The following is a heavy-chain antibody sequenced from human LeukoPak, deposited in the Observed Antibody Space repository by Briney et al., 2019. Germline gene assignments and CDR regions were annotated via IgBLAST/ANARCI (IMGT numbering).Heavy chain of an antibody. V-gene: IGHV3-48*03. D-gene: IGHD3-9*01. Sequence: GGSLRLSCAASGFTFSSYEMNWVRQAPGKGLEWVSYISSSGSTIYYADSVKGRFTISRDNTKNTLYLQMNSLRAEDTAVYYCAKGVRGLLRYFDWPPYSDYWGQGTLVTVSS. CDR3: AKGVRGLLRYFDWPPYSDY. CDR2: ISSSGSTI. CDR1: GFTFSSYE. J-gene: IGHJ4*02.